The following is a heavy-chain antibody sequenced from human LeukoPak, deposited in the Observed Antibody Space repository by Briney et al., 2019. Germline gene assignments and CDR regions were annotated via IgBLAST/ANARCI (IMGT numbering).Heavy chain of an antibody. D-gene: IGHD2-2*01. CDR2: IKQDGSEK. V-gene: IGHV3-7*01. CDR1: GFTFSTYW. Sequence: GGSLRLSCAASGFTFSTYWMSWVRQAPGKGLEWAANIKQDGSEKYYVDSMKGRFTISRDNAKNSLYLQMNSLRAEDTAVYYCARGTNNAFDIWGQGTIVTVSS. J-gene: IGHJ3*02. CDR3: ARGTNNAFDI.